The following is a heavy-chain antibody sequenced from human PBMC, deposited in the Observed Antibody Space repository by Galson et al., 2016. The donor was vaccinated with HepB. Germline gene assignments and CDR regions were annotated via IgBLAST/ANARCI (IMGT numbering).Heavy chain of an antibody. J-gene: IGHJ4*02. V-gene: IGHV3-33*01. D-gene: IGHD6-13*01. CDR3: ARDVGAAAAPSFDS. CDR1: GFTFSNYA. Sequence: SLRLSCAASGFTFSNYAMDWVRQAPGKGLEWVAVIYFDGSNKYYADSVKGRFTISRDNSKNTLYLQMNSLTAEDTAVYYCARDVGAAAAPSFDSWGQGTQGTVSS. CDR2: IYFDGSNK.